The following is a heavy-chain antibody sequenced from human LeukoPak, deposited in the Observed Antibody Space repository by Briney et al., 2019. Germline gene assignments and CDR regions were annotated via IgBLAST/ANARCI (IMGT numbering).Heavy chain of an antibody. CDR3: ARDQVTTNAFDI. D-gene: IGHD3-22*01. J-gene: IGHJ3*02. V-gene: IGHV1-46*01. CDR2: INPSGGST. CDR1: GYTFTSYY. Sequence: ASVKVSCKASGYTFTSYYMHWVRQAPGQGLEWMGIINPSGGSTSYAQKFQGRVTMTRDTSTSAVYMELSSLRSEDTAVYYCARDQVTTNAFDIWGQGTMVTVSS.